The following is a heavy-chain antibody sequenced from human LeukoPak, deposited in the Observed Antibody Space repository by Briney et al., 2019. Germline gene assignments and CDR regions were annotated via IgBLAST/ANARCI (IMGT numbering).Heavy chain of an antibody. CDR2: IYTIGST. V-gene: IGHV3-53*01. CDR3: ARDTRSCSGGGCYTAFDF. J-gene: IGHJ4*02. CDR1: GFTVSSNY. D-gene: IGHD2-15*01. Sequence: GGSLRLSCAASGFTVSSNYMSWVRQAPGEGLEWVSVIYTIGSTYYADSVKGRFTISRDNSKNTVYLQMNSLRAEDTAVYYCARDTRSCSGGGCYTAFDFWGQGTLVTVSS.